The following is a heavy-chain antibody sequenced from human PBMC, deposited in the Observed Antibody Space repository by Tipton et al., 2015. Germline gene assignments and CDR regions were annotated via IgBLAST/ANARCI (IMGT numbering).Heavy chain of an antibody. D-gene: IGHD3-22*01. Sequence: TLSLTCTVSNDSISIYYWSWIRQSPGKGLEYIGYIYYSGSTNYNPSLKSRVTISVDTSNNHFSLNLSSVTAADTAIYYCARFDSYYYDSNDYWGQGTLVTVSS. CDR1: NDSISIYY. CDR3: ARFDSYYYDSNDY. V-gene: IGHV4-59*01. J-gene: IGHJ4*02. CDR2: IYYSGST.